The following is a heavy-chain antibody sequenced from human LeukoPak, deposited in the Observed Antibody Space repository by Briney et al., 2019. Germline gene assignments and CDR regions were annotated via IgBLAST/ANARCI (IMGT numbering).Heavy chain of an antibody. CDR1: GFTFSSYS. V-gene: IGHV3-21*01. D-gene: IGHD6-19*01. CDR2: ISSSSYI. J-gene: IGHJ4*02. CDR3: AREVAVAIGSDY. Sequence: PGGSLRLSCAASGFTFSSYSMNWVRQAPGKGLEWVSSISSSSYIYYADSVKGRFTISRDNAKNSLYLQMNSLRAEDTAVYYCAREVAVAIGSDYWGQGTLVTVSS.